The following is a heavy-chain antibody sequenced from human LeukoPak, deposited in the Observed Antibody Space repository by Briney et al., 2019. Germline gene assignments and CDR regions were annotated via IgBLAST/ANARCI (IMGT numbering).Heavy chain of an antibody. CDR1: GFTFSSYG. D-gene: IGHD6-6*01. CDR2: ISYDGSNK. J-gene: IGHJ5*02. Sequence: GGSLRLSCAASGFTFSSYGMHWVRQAPGKGLEWVAVISYDGSNKYYADSVKGRFTISRDNAKNSLYLQMNSLRAEDTALYHCARDTPYSSSSGNWFDPWGQGTLVAVSS. CDR3: ARDTPYSSSSGNWFDP. V-gene: IGHV3-30*03.